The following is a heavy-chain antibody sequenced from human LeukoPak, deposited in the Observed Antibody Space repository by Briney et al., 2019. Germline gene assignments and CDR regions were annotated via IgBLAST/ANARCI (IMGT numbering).Heavy chain of an antibody. CDR2: ISGSGGRT. J-gene: IGHJ6*03. Sequence: GGSLRLSCAASGLTFSSYGMSWVRQAPGKGLEWVSAISGSGGRTYYADSVKGQFTISRDNSKNTLYLQMNSLRAEDTAVYYCAKEGDYYYYYMDVWGKGTTVTISS. V-gene: IGHV3-23*01. CDR1: GLTFSSYG. D-gene: IGHD3-16*01. CDR3: AKEGDYYYYYMDV.